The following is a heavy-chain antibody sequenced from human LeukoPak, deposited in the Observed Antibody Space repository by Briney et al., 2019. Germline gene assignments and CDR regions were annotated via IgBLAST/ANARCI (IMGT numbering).Heavy chain of an antibody. J-gene: IGHJ4*02. D-gene: IGHD3-16*01. Sequence: ASVKVSCKASGYTFTSYGISWVRQAPGQGLEWMGWISAYNGNTNYARKLQGRVTMTTDTSTSTAYMELRSLRSDDTAVYYCARQIDDYVWGGFDYWGQGTLVTVSS. CDR2: ISAYNGNT. CDR1: GYTFTSYG. CDR3: ARQIDDYVWGGFDY. V-gene: IGHV1-18*01.